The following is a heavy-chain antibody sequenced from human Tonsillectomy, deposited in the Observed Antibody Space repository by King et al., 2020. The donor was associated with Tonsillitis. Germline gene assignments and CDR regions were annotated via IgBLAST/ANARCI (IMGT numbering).Heavy chain of an antibody. Sequence: VQLVESGGGLVQPGGSLRLSCAASGFTFSSYAMSWFRQAPGKGLEWVSAITIGGGTTPYPDSVRGRFTNSRDNSKNTLHLQMNSLGAEDTAVYYCVKEALGYFGLWGRGTPVTVSS. V-gene: IGHV3-23*04. CDR1: GFTFSSYA. CDR3: VKEALGYFGL. J-gene: IGHJ2*01. CDR2: ITIGGGTT.